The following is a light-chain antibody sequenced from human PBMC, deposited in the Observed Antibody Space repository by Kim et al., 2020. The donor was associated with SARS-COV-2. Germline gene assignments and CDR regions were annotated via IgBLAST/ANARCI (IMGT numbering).Light chain of an antibody. CDR3: SSYTTSSTWV. Sequence: QSALTQPASVSGSPGQSITISCTGTSSDLGGYNSVSWYQQHPDKAPKLIIYDINKRPSGLSDRFSASKSGNTASLTISRLQAEDEADYYCSSYTTSSTWVFGGGTKVTVL. CDR2: DIN. J-gene: IGLJ3*02. V-gene: IGLV2-14*01. CDR1: SSDLGGYNS.